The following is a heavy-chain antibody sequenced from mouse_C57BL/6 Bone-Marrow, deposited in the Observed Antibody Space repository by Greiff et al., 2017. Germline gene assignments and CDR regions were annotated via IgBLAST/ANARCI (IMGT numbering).Heavy chain of an antibody. D-gene: IGHD2-1*01. CDR3: TGCNFLYWYFDV. J-gene: IGHJ1*03. CDR2: IDPENGDT. V-gene: IGHV14-4*01. Sequence: VQLQQPGAELVRPGASVKLSCTASGFNIKDDYMHWVKQRPEQGLEWIGWIDPENGDTEYASKFQGKATITADTSSNTAYLQLSSLTSEDTAVYCCTGCNFLYWYFDVWGTGTTVTVSS. CDR1: GFNIKDDY.